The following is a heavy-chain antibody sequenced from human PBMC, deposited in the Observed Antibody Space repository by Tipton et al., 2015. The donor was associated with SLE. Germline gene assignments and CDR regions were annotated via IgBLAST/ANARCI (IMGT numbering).Heavy chain of an antibody. J-gene: IGHJ4*02. CDR2: ISGSGART. D-gene: IGHD2-15*01. CDR3: AKDFRPYIVVVVAAPGGFDY. V-gene: IGHV3-23*01. CDR1: GFTFSSYA. Sequence: GSLRLSCAASGFTFSSYAMSWVRQAPGKGLEWVSVISGSGARTYYADSVKGRFTISRDNSKNTLYLQMNSLRAEDTAVYYCAKDFRPYIVVVVAAPGGFDYWGQGTLVTVSS.